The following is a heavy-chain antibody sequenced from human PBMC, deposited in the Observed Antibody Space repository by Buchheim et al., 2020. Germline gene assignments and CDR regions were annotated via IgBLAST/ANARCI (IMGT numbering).Heavy chain of an antibody. V-gene: IGHV4-34*01. CDR2: INHSGST. D-gene: IGHD3-3*01. CDR3: ARDLRFLEWLSFDYYMDV. Sequence: QVQLQQWGAGLLKPSETLSLTCAVYGGSFSGYYWSWIRQPPGKGLEWIGEINHSGSTNYNPSLKSRVTISVDTSQNQFSLKLSSVTAADTAVYYCARDLRFLEWLSFDYYMDVWGKGTT. J-gene: IGHJ6*03. CDR1: GGSFSGYY.